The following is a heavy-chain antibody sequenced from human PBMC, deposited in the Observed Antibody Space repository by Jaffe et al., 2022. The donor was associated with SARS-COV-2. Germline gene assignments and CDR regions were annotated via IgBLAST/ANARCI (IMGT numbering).Heavy chain of an antibody. V-gene: IGHV3-74*01. Sequence: EVQLVESGGDLVQPGGSLRLSCVASGFTFSTFWMNWVRQAPGKGLVWVSRIYTDGTTTTYADSVKGRFTISRDNAKNTLYLQVNSLRAEDTAVYYCARGQNGALDIWGHGTMVTVSS. CDR2: IYTDGTTT. J-gene: IGHJ3*02. CDR3: ARGQNGALDI. CDR1: GFTFSTFW. D-gene: IGHD2-8*01.